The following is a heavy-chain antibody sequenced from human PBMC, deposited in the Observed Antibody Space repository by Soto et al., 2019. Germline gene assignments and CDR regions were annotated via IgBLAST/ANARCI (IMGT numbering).Heavy chain of an antibody. Sequence: GGSLRLSCAASGFTFSDYYMSWIRQAPGKGLEWVAVISYDGSNEYYADSVKGRFTISRDNSKNTLYLQMDSLRPEDTAVYYCAKEITVAGDFDYWGHGTLVTVSS. J-gene: IGHJ4*01. CDR2: ISYDGSNE. D-gene: IGHD6-19*01. CDR1: GFTFSDYY. V-gene: IGHV3-30*18. CDR3: AKEITVAGDFDY.